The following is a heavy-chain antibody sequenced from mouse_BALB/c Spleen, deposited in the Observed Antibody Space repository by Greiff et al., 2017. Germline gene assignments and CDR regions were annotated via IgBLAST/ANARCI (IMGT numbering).Heavy chain of an antibody. D-gene: IGHD2-3*01. V-gene: IGHV2-9*02. Sequence: VQLQQSGPGLVAPSQSLSITCTVSGFSLTSYGVHWVRQPPGKGLEWLGVIWAGGSTNYNSALMSRLSISKDNSKSQVFLKMNSLQTDDTAMYYCARDRYDGYSYYAMDYWGQGTSVTVSS. CDR2: IWAGGST. CDR1: GFSLTSYG. CDR3: ARDRYDGYSYYAMDY. J-gene: IGHJ4*01.